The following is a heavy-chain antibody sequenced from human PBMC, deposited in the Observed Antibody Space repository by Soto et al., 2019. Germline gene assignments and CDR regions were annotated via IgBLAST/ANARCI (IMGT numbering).Heavy chain of an antibody. V-gene: IGHV4-30-4*01. CDR1: GGSISSGDYY. CDR2: IYYSGST. D-gene: IGHD5-12*01. CDR3: AGDKIVATKIGDYYYGMDV. J-gene: IGHJ6*02. Sequence: PSETLSLTCTVSGGSISSGDYYWSWIRQPPGKGLEWIGYIYYSGSTYYNPSLKSRVTISVDTSKNQFSLKLSSVTAADTAVYYCAGDKIVATKIGDYYYGMDVWGQGTTVTVS.